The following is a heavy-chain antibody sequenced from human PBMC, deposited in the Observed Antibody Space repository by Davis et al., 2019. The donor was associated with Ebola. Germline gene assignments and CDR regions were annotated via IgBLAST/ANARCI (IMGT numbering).Heavy chain of an antibody. CDR2: ISGSGGST. J-gene: IGHJ4*02. D-gene: IGHD3-3*01. CDR3: ARDLTIFGVAYFDY. V-gene: IGHV3-23*01. CDR1: GFTFSSYA. Sequence: GESLKISCAASGFTFSSYAMSWVRQAPGKGLEWVSAISGSGGSTDYADSVKGRFTISRDNSKNTLYLQMNRLRAEDTAVYYCARDLTIFGVAYFDYWGQGTLVTVSS.